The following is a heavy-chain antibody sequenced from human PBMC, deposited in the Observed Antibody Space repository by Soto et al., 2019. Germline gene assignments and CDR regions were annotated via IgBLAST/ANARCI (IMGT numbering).Heavy chain of an antibody. J-gene: IGHJ4*02. V-gene: IGHV3-30*18. CDR3: AKGGRWLQYNFNLDY. CDR2: ISYDGSNK. Sequence: QVPLVESGGGVVQPGRSLRLSCAASGFTFSSYGMHWVRQAPGKGLEWVAVISYDGSNKYYADSVKGRFTISRDNSKNTLYLQMNSLRAEDTAVYYCAKGGRWLQYNFNLDYWGQGTLVTVSS. D-gene: IGHD1-26*01. CDR1: GFTFSSYG.